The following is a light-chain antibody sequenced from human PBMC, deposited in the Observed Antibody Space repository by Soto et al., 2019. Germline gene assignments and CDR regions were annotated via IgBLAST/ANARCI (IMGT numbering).Light chain of an antibody. V-gene: IGKV3-15*01. CDR2: DGS. CDR1: QSVRSN. CDR3: QQYDDWPIT. J-gene: IGKJ5*01. Sequence: EIVMTQSPDTVYVSPGERATLYCRASQSVRSNLAWYQHKPGQAPRLLIYDGSTRALGIPARFSGSESGTEFTLTISSLQSEDFAVYFCQQYDDWPITFGQGTRLDIK.